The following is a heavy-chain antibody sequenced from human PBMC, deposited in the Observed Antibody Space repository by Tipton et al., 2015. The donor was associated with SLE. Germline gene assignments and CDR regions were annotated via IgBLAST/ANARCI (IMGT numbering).Heavy chain of an antibody. CDR1: GFTFSSYA. V-gene: IGHV3-30-3*01. CDR3: AIWDSSGWYGDAFDI. J-gene: IGHJ3*02. CDR2: ISYDGSNK. Sequence: RSLRLSCAASGFTFSSYAMHWVRQAPGKGLEWVAVISYDGSNKYYANSVKGRFTISRDNSKNTLYLQMNSLRAEDTAVYYCAIWDSSGWYGDAFDIWGQGTMVTVSS. D-gene: IGHD6-19*01.